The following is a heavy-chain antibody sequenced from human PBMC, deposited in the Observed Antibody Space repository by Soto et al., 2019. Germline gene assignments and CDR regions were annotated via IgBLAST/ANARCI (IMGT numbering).Heavy chain of an antibody. Sequence: QVQLQESGPGLVKPSQTLSLTCTVSGGSISSGGYYWSWIRQHPGKGLEWIGYIYYSGSTYYNPALKSRVTISVDTSKNQFSLKLSSVTAADTAVYYCARDRGTVVTWGWFDPWGQGTLVTVSS. CDR3: ARDRGTVVTWGWFDP. D-gene: IGHD2-15*01. V-gene: IGHV4-31*03. J-gene: IGHJ5*02. CDR1: GGSISSGGYY. CDR2: IYYSGST.